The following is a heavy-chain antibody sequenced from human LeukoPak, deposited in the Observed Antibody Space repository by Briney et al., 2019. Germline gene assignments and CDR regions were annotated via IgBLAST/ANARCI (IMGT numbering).Heavy chain of an antibody. CDR3: ARERDSSGWYYYFDY. CDR2: IYSGGST. J-gene: IGHJ4*02. V-gene: IGHV3-53*01. D-gene: IGHD6-19*01. CDR1: GFTVSTNY. Sequence: GGSLRLSRTASGFTVSTNYVSWVRQAPGXXXXWVSVIYSGGSTYYADSVKGRFTISRDNSKNTLYLQMNSLRAEDTAVYYCARERDSSGWYYYFDYWGQGTLVTVSS.